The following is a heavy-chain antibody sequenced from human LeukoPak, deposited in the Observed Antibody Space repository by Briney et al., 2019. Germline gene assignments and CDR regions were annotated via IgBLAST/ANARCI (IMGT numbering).Heavy chain of an antibody. CDR1: GFTFSSYS. D-gene: IGHD6-6*01. CDR2: ISSSSSYI. Sequence: GGSLRLSCAASGFTFSSYSMNWVRQAPGKVLGWVSSISSSSSYIYYADSVKGRFTISRDNAKNSLYLQMNSLRAEDTAVYYCARVSSISSSSGWGSIYYYYYMDVWGKGTTVTVSS. J-gene: IGHJ6*03. CDR3: ARVSSISSSSGWGSIYYYYYMDV. V-gene: IGHV3-21*01.